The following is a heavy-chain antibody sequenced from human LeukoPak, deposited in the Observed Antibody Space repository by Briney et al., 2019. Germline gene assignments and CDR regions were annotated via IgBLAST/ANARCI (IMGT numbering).Heavy chain of an antibody. CDR3: AREGGSRVDPVDY. CDR2: IWYHGNNK. V-gene: IGHV3-33*07. Sequence: PGGSLRLSCTASEFIFRAYGMYWVRQAPGKGLEWLAVIWYHGNNKNYADSVRGRFTISRDNSMDTLYLQMDRLRAEDTAVYYCAREGGSRVDPVDYWGQGTLVTVSS. J-gene: IGHJ4*02. CDR1: EFIFRAYG. D-gene: IGHD2-2*01.